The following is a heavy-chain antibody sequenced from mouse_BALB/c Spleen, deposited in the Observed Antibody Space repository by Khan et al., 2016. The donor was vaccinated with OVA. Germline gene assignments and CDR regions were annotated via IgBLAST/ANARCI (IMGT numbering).Heavy chain of an antibody. V-gene: IGHV2-2*02. D-gene: IGHD2-4*01. CDR1: GFSLTNYS. J-gene: IGHJ3*01. Sequence: QVQLKQSGPGLVQPSQSLSITCTVSGFSLTNYSVHWVRQSPGKGLEWLGVIWSAGSTDYNAAFISRLSISKDNSRSQLFFKMNSLQPNDTAIDYCARRGYDYGRGAWFAYWGQGTLVTVSA. CDR2: IWSAGST. CDR3: ARRGYDYGRGAWFAY.